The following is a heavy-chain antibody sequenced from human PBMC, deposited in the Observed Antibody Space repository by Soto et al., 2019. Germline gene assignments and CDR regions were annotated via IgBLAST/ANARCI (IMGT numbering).Heavy chain of an antibody. Sequence: SQTLSLTCSISGDSVSSNSAAWNWIRQSPSRGLEWLGRTYYRSNGYNDYAVSVKSRITIDPDESNNQVSLQLNVVTPEGTAVYYCARDRDGDYEFDYWGQGTLVTVSS. CDR3: ARDRDGDYEFDY. J-gene: IGHJ4*02. D-gene: IGHD4-17*01. CDR2: TYYRSNGYN. V-gene: IGHV6-1*01. CDR1: GDSVSSNSAA.